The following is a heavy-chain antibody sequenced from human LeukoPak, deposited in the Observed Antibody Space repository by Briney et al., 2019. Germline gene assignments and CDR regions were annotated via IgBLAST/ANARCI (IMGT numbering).Heavy chain of an antibody. CDR3: AKDTGVFGSSWYAEYFQH. J-gene: IGHJ1*01. CDR2: ISGSGGST. Sequence: GGSLRLSCAASGFTFSNAWMSWVRQAPGKGLEWVSAISGSGGSTYYADSVKGRFTISRDNSKNTLYLQMNSLRAEDTAVYYCAKDTGVFGSSWYAEYFQHWGQGTLVTVSS. V-gene: IGHV3-23*01. CDR1: GFTFSNAW. D-gene: IGHD6-13*01.